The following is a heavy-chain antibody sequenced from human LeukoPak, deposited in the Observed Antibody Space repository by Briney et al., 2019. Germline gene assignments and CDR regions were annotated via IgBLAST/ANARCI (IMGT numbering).Heavy chain of an antibody. CDR1: KFTFSAFS. CDR2: ISSSSSTI. Sequence: GGSLRLSCAVAKFTFSAFSMNWFRQAPGKGLEWVSYISSSSSTIYYADSVKGRFTISRDNAKNSLYLQMNSLRAEDTAVYYCARDVRGHAFDIWGQGTMVTVSS. V-gene: IGHV3-48*01. CDR3: ARDVRGHAFDI. J-gene: IGHJ3*02.